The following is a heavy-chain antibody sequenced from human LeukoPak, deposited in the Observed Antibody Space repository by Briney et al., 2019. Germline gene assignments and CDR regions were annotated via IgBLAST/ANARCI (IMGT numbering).Heavy chain of an antibody. CDR1: GGSISSSSSY. CDR3: ARLDDSSGYFH. J-gene: IGHJ4*02. V-gene: IGHV4-39*01. Sequence: SETLPLTCTVSGGSISSSSSYWGWIRQPPGEGLEWIGSIYYSGSTYYNPSLKSRITISVDTSKNQFSLKLSSVTAADTAVYYCARLDDSSGYFHWGQGTLVTVSS. D-gene: IGHD3-22*01. CDR2: IYYSGST.